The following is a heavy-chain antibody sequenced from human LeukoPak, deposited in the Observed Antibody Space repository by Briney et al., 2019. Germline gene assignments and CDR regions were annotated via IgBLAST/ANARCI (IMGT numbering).Heavy chain of an antibody. D-gene: IGHD3-22*01. V-gene: IGHV1-18*01. CDR3: ARDPMKYYYDSSGYLQAFDI. Sequence: ASVTVSCTASGYTFTIYGISWVRQAPGQGLEWMGWISAYNGNTNYAQKLQGRVTMTTDTSTSTAYMELRSLRSDDTAVYYCARDPMKYYYDSSGYLQAFDIWGQGTMVTVSS. CDR1: GYTFTIYG. J-gene: IGHJ3*02. CDR2: ISAYNGNT.